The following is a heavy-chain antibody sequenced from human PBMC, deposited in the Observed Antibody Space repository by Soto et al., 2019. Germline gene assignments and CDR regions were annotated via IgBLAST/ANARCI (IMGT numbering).Heavy chain of an antibody. J-gene: IGHJ6*02. CDR1: GFTFSSYA. Sequence: PGGSLRLSCAASGFTFSSYAINWVRQAPGKGLEWVSTISGSGDNTYYADSVKGRFTISRDNSKNTLYLQMNSLRAEDTAVYYCAKFQRADYDFWSGYYTDDYYYYGMDVWGQGTTVTVSS. CDR2: ISGSGDNT. D-gene: IGHD3-3*01. CDR3: AKFQRADYDFWSGYYTDDYYYYGMDV. V-gene: IGHV3-23*01.